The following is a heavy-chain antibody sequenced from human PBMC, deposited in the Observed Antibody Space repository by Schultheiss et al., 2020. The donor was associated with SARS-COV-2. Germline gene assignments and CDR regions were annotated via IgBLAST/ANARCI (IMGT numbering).Heavy chain of an antibody. Sequence: SWVRQAPGKGLEWIGEIYHSGSTNYNPSLKSRVTISVDKSKNQFSLKLSSVTAADTAVYYCAAVDSSGYYYLDYWGQGTLVTVSS. CDR2: IYHSGST. J-gene: IGHJ4*02. D-gene: IGHD3-22*01. CDR3: AAVDSSGYYYLDY. V-gene: IGHV4-4*02.